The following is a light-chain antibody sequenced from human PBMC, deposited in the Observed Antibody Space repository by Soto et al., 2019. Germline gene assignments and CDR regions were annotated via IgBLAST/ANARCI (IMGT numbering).Light chain of an antibody. CDR3: CSYAGSYTSL. CDR1: TSNVAGYNY. V-gene: IGLV2-11*01. CDR2: DVS. Sequence: QSALTQPRSVSGSPGQSVTISCTGTTSNVAGYNYVSWYQQHPGKAPKLMIYDVSERPSGVPDRFSGSKSGNTASLTISGLQAEDEADYYCCSYAGSYTSLFGGGTKLTVL. J-gene: IGLJ2*01.